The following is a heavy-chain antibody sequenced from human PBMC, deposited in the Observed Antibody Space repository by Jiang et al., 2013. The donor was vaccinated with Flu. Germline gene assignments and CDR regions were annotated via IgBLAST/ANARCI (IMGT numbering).Heavy chain of an antibody. Sequence: RLSCAASDFRFSSYAMSWVRQAPGKGLEWVSGISGGGDGTYYADSVKGRFTISRDNSKNTLYLQMNSLRPEDTAVYYCAKDLTVFCGGDCSLFDYWGQGTLVTVSS. J-gene: IGHJ4*02. CDR3: AKDLTVFCGGDCSLFDY. CDR2: ISGGGDGT. CDR1: DFRFSSYA. V-gene: IGHV3-23*01. D-gene: IGHD2-21*01.